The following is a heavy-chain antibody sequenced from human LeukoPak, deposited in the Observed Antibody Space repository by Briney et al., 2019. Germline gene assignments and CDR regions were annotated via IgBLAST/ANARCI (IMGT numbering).Heavy chain of an antibody. J-gene: IGHJ4*02. CDR1: GFTFSSYG. D-gene: IGHD6-13*01. CDR3: ARDPAAAGNDY. V-gene: IGHV3-20*04. Sequence: GGSLRLSCAASGFTFSSYGMSWVRQAPGKGLEWVSGINWNGGSTGYADSVKGRFTISRDNAKNSLYLQMNSLRAEDTALYYCARDPAAAGNDYWGQGTLVTVSS. CDR2: INWNGGST.